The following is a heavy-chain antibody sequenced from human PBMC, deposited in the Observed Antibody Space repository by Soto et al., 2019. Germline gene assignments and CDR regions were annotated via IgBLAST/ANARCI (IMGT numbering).Heavy chain of an antibody. V-gene: IGHV4-31*03. CDR2: IYYSGST. D-gene: IGHD2-15*01. J-gene: IGHJ5*02. CDR1: GGSISIGGYY. CDR3: ARDLQDPDDPGVNWFDP. Sequence: PSETLSLTCTVSGGSISIGGYYWSWIRHHPGKGLEWIGYIYYSGSTYYNPSLKSRVTISVDTSKNQFSLKLSSVTAADTAVYYCARDLQDPDDPGVNWFDPWGQGTLVTVSS.